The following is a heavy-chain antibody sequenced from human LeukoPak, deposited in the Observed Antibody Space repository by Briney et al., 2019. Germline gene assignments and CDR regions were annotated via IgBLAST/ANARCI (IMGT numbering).Heavy chain of an antibody. CDR1: GFTLSTYN. J-gene: IGHJ4*02. CDR2: ISSGSSYI. Sequence: GGSLRLSCAASGFTLSTYNINWVRQAPGKGLEWVSSISSGSSYISYADSVKGRFTISRDNAKNSLYLQMNSLRAEDTAVYYCARVFTMVRGVDNYFDYWGQGTLVTVSS. CDR3: ARVFTMVRGVDNYFDY. V-gene: IGHV3-21*01. D-gene: IGHD3-10*01.